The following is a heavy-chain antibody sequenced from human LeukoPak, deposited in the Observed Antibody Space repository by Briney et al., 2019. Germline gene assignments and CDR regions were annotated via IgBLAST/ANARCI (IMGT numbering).Heavy chain of an antibody. V-gene: IGHV3-23*01. CDR3: AKVARSKTTVTTYFDY. CDR1: GFTFSSYA. D-gene: IGHD4-11*01. CDR2: ISGSGGST. Sequence: GGSLRLSCAASGFTFSSYAMSWVRQAPGKGLEWVLAISGSGGSTYYADSVKGRFTISRDNSKNTLYLQMNSLRAEDTAVYYCAKVARSKTTVTTYFDYWGQGTLVTVSS. J-gene: IGHJ4*02.